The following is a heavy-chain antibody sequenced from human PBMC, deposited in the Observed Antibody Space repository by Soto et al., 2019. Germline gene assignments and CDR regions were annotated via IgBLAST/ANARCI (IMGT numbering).Heavy chain of an antibody. CDR3: ARGYRGCSGGSCTPNNRRDAYYYYYYYMDV. J-gene: IGHJ6*03. CDR1: GGTFSSYT. CDR2: IIPILGIA. V-gene: IGHV1-69*02. D-gene: IGHD2-15*01. Sequence: ASVKVSCKASGGTFSSYTISWVRQAPGQGLEWMGRIIPILGIANYAQKFQGRVTITADKSTSTAYMELSSLRSEDTAVYYCARGYRGCSGGSCTPNNRRDAYYYYYYYMDVWGKGTTVTVSS.